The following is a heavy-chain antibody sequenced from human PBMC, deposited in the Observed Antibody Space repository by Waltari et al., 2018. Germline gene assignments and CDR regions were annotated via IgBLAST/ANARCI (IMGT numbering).Heavy chain of an antibody. D-gene: IGHD2-15*01. Sequence: EVQLLESGGGLVQPGGSLRLSCAASGFTFSSYAMSWVRQAPGQGLEWVSAGSGGSTYYADSVKGRFTISRDNSKNTLYLQMNSLRAEDTAVYYCAKVLRAGYCSGGSCYRVIYYYYGMDVWGQGTTVTVSS. CDR3: AKVLRAGYCSGGSCYRVIYYYYGMDV. CDR2: GSGGST. V-gene: IGHV3-23*01. CDR1: GFTFSSYA. J-gene: IGHJ6*02.